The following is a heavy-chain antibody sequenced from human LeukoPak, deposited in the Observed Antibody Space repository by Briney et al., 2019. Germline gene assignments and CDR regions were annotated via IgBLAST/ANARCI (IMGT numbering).Heavy chain of an antibody. V-gene: IGHV5-51*01. CDR2: IYPGDSDT. CDR3: ASPHGGYCSSTSCYNTNDAFDI. CDR1: GYSFTSYW. J-gene: IGHJ3*02. Sequence: GESLKISCKGCGYSFTSYWIGWVRQMPGKGLEWMGIIYPGDSDTRYSPSFQGQVTISADKSISTAYLQWSSLKASDTAMYCCASPHGGYCSSTSCYNTNDAFDIWGQGTMFTVSS. D-gene: IGHD2-2*01.